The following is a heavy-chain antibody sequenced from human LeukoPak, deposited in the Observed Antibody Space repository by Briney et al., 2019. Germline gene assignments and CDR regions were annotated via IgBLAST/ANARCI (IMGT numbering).Heavy chain of an antibody. V-gene: IGHV3-30-3*01. CDR3: ARGRRVRGVIYY. Sequence: GGSLRLSCAASGFTFRSYAMHWVRQAPGKGLEWVAVISYDGSKKYYADSVKGRFTISRDNSKNTLDLQMNSLRAEDTAVYYCARGRRVRGVIYYWGQGTLVTVSS. D-gene: IGHD3-10*01. CDR2: ISYDGSKK. CDR1: GFTFRSYA. J-gene: IGHJ4*02.